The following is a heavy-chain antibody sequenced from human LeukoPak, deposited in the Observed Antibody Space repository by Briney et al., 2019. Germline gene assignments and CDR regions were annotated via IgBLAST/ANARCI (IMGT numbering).Heavy chain of an antibody. J-gene: IGHJ5*01. CDR3: AKPISGGLAVTADWFHP. D-gene: IGHD6-19*01. CDR1: GFAFSVYA. Sequence: PGGSLRLSCAASGFAFSVYAMSWLRQPPGKGLEWVSTINANSGTTSYAASVRGRFSISRDNSKSTLYLQLSTLRADDTATYYCAKPISGGLAVTADWFHPWGQGTLVVVSS. V-gene: IGHV3-23*01. CDR2: INANSGTT.